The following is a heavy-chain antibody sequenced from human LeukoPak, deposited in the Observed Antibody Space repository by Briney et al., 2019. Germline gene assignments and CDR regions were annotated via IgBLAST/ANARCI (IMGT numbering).Heavy chain of an antibody. V-gene: IGHV4-34*01. CDR1: GGSFSGYY. CDR3: ARTHPKCIPLYYFDY. Sequence: PSETLSLTCAVYGGSFSGYYWSWIRQPPGKGLEWIGEINHSGSTNYNPSLKSRVTISVDTSKNQFSLKLSSVTAADTAVYYCARTHPKCIPLYYFDYWGQGTLVTVSS. J-gene: IGHJ4*02. CDR2: INHSGST. D-gene: IGHD2-2*02.